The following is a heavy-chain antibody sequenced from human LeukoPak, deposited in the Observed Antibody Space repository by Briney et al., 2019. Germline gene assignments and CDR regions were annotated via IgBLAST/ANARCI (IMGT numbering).Heavy chain of an antibody. V-gene: IGHV3-7*01. CDR3: AREWAHYDY. J-gene: IGHJ4*02. CDR1: GFTVSSNY. Sequence: GGSLRLSCAASGFTVSSNYMSWVRQAPGKGLEWVADIKPDGTEKYYLDSVKGRFTISRDNTKNSLYLQMNSLRVEDTAVYYCAREWAHYDYWGQGTLVTVSS. CDR2: IKPDGTEK.